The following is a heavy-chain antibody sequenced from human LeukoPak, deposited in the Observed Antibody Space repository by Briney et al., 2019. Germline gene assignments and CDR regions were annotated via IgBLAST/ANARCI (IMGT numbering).Heavy chain of an antibody. D-gene: IGHD2-15*01. V-gene: IGHV4-61*02. Sequence: SETLSLTCTVSGGSISSGSYYWSWIRQPAGKGLEWIGRIYTSGSTNYNPPLKSRVTISVDTSKNQFSLKLSSVAAADTAVYYCARGNLNCSGGSCYSEVLDYWGQGTLVTVSS. CDR3: ARGNLNCSGGSCYSEVLDY. CDR2: IYTSGST. J-gene: IGHJ4*02. CDR1: GGSISSGSYY.